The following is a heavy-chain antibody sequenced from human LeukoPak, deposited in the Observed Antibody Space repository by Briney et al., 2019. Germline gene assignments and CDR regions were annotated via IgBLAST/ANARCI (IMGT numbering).Heavy chain of an antibody. CDR2: IYSGGNT. CDR3: ARAYDWNYLY. CDR1: RFTVSNNY. D-gene: IGHD1-7*01. V-gene: IGHV3-66*01. J-gene: IGHJ4*02. Sequence: GKSLRLSCAASRFTVSNNYMSWVRQPPGKGLEWVAVIYSGGNTYYADSVTDRYTISRDNSKNTLYLQMNSLRVEDTAVYYCARAYDWNYLYWGQGALVTVSS.